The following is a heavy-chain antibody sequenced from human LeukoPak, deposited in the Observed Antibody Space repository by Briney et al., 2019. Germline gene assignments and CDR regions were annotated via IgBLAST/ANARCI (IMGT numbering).Heavy chain of an antibody. CDR1: GYTFTSYD. J-gene: IGHJ3*02. Sequence: ASVKVSCKASGYTFTSYDINWVRQATGQGLEWMGWMNPNSGNTGYAQKFQGRVTITRNTSISTAYMELSSLRSQDTAVYYCARDPRYSYGPFDAFDIWGQGTMVTVSS. CDR3: ARDPRYSYGPFDAFDI. V-gene: IGHV1-8*03. D-gene: IGHD5-18*01. CDR2: MNPNSGNT.